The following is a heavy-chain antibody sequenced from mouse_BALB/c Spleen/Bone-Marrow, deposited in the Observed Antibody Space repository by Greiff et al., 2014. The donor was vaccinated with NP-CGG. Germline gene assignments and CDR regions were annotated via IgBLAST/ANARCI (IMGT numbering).Heavy chain of an antibody. CDR3: ARDYDYDAWFAY. J-gene: IGHJ3*01. CDR2: IYPGNVNT. CDR1: GYTFISYY. V-gene: IGHV1S56*01. Sequence: VQLQQSGPELVKPGASVRISCKASGYTFISYYIHWVKQRPGQGLEWIGWIYPGNVNTKYNEKFKGKATLTADKSSSTAYMQLSSLTSEDSAVYFCARDYDYDAWFAYWGQGTLVTVSA. D-gene: IGHD2-4*01.